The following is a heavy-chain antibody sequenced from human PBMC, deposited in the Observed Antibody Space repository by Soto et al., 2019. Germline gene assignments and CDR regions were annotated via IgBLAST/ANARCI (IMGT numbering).Heavy chain of an antibody. CDR2: ISAYNGNT. Sequence: ASVKVSCNASGYTFTSYGISWVRQAPGQGLEWMGWISAYNGNTNYAQKFQGRVTITADTSTSTAYMELRSLRSDDTAVYYCGRDLGWCFWSGLSIYYFDYWGQGTLVTVSS. CDR3: GRDLGWCFWSGLSIYYFDY. V-gene: IGHV1-18*01. CDR1: GYTFTSYG. J-gene: IGHJ4*02. D-gene: IGHD3-3*01.